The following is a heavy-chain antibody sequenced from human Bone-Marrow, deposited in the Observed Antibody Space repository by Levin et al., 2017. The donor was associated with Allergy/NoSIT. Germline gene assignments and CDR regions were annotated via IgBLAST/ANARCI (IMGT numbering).Heavy chain of an antibody. V-gene: IGHV1-46*01. Sequence: ASVKVSCEASGYIFSDYYMHWLRQAPGQGLEWMGIIDPNAGTTSYAQNFQGRVAMTRDTSTTTFYMELSSLTSDDTAVYYCARAYNSNSRDYWFAPWGQGTLVTVSS. J-gene: IGHJ5*02. CDR1: GYIFSDYY. CDR2: IDPNAGTT. D-gene: IGHD1-14*01. CDR3: ARAYNSNSRDYWFAP.